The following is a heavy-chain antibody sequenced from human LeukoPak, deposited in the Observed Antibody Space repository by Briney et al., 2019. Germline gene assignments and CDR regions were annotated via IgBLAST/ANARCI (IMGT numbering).Heavy chain of an antibody. CDR3: ARYCSSTSCYTDGINNWFDP. CDR2: IIPIFGTA. V-gene: IGHV1-69*05. D-gene: IGHD2-2*02. CDR1: GGTFSSYA. J-gene: IGHJ5*02. Sequence: GASVKVSCKASGGTFSSYAISWVRQAPGQGLEWMGGIIPIFGTANYAQKFQGRVTITTDESTSTAYMELSSLRSEDTAVYYCARYCSSTSCYTDGINNWFDPWGQGTLVTVSS.